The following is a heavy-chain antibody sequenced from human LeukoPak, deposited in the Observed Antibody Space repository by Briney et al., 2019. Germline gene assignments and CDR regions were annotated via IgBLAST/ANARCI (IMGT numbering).Heavy chain of an antibody. D-gene: IGHD3-10*01. CDR3: ANWGSLGGRFDY. CDR2: IKSNVDGGTK. Sequence: GGSLRLSCAGSGFTFRNACMSWTRQAPGKGLEWVGRIKSNVDGGTKDYAAPVKGRFTISRDDSKNTVYLQMNSLKTEDTAVYYCANWGSLGGRFDYWGQGTLVTVSS. CDR1: GFTFRNAC. V-gene: IGHV3-15*01. J-gene: IGHJ4*02.